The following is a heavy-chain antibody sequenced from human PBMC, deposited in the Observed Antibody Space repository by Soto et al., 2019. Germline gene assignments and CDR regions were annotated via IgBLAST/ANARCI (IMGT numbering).Heavy chain of an antibody. CDR3: AKDEYYYSRSGYYIFDS. J-gene: IGHJ4*02. CDR1: GFTFSDYA. V-gene: IGHV3-30-3*01. Sequence: GGSLRLSCAASGFTFSDYAMHWVRQAPGKGLEWVALISYDETNEFYADSVKGRFTISRDNSKKTLYLQMNSLRPEDTALYYCAKDEYYYSRSGYYIFDSWGQGTLVTVSS. D-gene: IGHD3-22*01. CDR2: ISYDETNE.